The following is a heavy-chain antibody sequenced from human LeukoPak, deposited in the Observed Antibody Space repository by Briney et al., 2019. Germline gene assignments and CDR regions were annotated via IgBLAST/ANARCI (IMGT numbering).Heavy chain of an antibody. J-gene: IGHJ4*02. CDR3: ARHYSSSWYVRYFDY. V-gene: IGHV4-59*08. D-gene: IGHD6-13*01. CDR2: IYYSGST. Sequence: SETLSLTCTVSGGSLSSYFWSWIRQPPGKGLEWIGYIYYSGSTNYKLSLKSRVTISVDTSKNQFSLKLSSVTAADTAVYYCARHYSSSWYVRYFDYWGQGTLVTVSS. CDR1: GGSLSSYF.